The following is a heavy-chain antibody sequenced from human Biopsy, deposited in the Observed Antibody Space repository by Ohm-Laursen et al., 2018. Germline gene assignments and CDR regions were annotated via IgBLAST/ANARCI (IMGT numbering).Heavy chain of an antibody. CDR3: ARDSGILNYGNFKYYHYYGMDV. J-gene: IGHJ6*02. CDR2: IYYSVMT. CDR1: GDSVTKYY. D-gene: IGHD4-11*01. Sequence: PSDTLSLTCTVSGDSVTKYYWSWIRQPPGKGLEWIGHIYYSVMTNYNPSLQSRVSISVDTSRNQVSLTLSSVTAAGTAVYYCARDSGILNYGNFKYYHYYGMDVWGQGTKVTVSS. V-gene: IGHV4-59*02.